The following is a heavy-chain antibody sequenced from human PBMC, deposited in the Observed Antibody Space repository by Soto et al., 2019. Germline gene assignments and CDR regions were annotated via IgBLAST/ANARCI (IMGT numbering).Heavy chain of an antibody. V-gene: IGHV4-34*01. Sequence: SETLSLTCAVYGGSFSGYYWSWIRQPPGKGLEWIGEINHSGSTNYNPSLKSRVTISVDTSKNQFSLKLSSVTAADTAVYYCARKSGPFDYWGQGTVVTVSS. CDR3: ARKSGPFDY. CDR1: GGSFSGYY. CDR2: INHSGST. J-gene: IGHJ4*02. D-gene: IGHD3-10*01.